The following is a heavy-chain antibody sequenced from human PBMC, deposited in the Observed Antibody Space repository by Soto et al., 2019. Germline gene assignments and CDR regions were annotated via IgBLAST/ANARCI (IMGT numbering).Heavy chain of an antibody. Sequence: PSETLSLTCNVSGASVTNDRYYWSWIRQPPGKGLEWIGYIYYTGTTHYNPSVKGRVSILLDTSKDQFSLKLTSVTVADTAIYYCATILHSYGTNWVDSWGQGTLVTVSS. CDR1: GASVTNDRYY. CDR2: IYYTGTT. D-gene: IGHD4-17*01. CDR3: ATILHSYGTNWVDS. V-gene: IGHV4-30-4*01. J-gene: IGHJ5*01.